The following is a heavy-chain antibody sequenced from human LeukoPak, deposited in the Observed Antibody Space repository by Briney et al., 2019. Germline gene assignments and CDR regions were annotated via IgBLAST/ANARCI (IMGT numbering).Heavy chain of an antibody. CDR2: IYYSGST. J-gene: IGHJ5*02. CDR3: ARVGGYSGYEPPSGYNWFDP. CDR1: GGSISSHY. Sequence: PSETPSLTCTVSGGSISSHYWSWIRQPPGKGLEWIGYIYYSGSTNYNPPLKSRVTISVDTSKNQFSLKLSSVTAADTAVYYCARVGGYSGYEPPSGYNWFDPWGQGTLVTVSS. D-gene: IGHD5-12*01. V-gene: IGHV4-59*11.